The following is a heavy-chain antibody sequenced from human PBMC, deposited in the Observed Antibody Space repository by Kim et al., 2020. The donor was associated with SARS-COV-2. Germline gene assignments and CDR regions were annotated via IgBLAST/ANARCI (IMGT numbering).Heavy chain of an antibody. D-gene: IGHD2-2*01. V-gene: IGHV4-39*01. CDR1: GGSISSSSYY. J-gene: IGHJ5*02. CDR3: ARRKIPYCSSTSCFPNLFDP. CDR2: IYDSGST. Sequence: SETLSLTCTVSGGSISSSSYYWGWIRQPPGKGLEGIGSIYDSGSTYYNPSLKGRVTISVDTSKNQFSLKLSSVTAADTAVYYCARRKIPYCSSTSCFPNLFDPWGQGTLVTVSS.